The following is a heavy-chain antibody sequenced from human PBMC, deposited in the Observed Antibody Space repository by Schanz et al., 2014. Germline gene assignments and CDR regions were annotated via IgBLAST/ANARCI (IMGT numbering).Heavy chain of an antibody. J-gene: IGHJ6*02. Sequence: SCAASGFTFNSYAMTWVRQAPGKGLEWVSSISHSGGSKYYADSVKGRFTISRDNAKNSLYLQMNSLRAEDTSVYFCARVSRRIVPPSIPSFRNYYSYALAVCGQGTTVTFSS. V-gene: IGHV3-23*01. D-gene: IGHD2-2*01. CDR3: ARVSRRIVPPSIPSFRNYYSYALAV. CDR1: GFTFNSYA. CDR2: ISHSGGSK.